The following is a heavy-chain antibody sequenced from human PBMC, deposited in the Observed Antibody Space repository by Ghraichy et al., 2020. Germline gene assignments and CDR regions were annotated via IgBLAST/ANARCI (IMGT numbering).Heavy chain of an antibody. Sequence: GGSLRLSCAASGFTFSSYAMHWVRQAPGKGLEYVSAISSNGGSTYYANSVKGRFTISRDNSKNTLYLQMGSLRAEDMAVYYCAREMAYYDSSGYPGDDAFDIWGQGTMVTVSS. CDR3: AREMAYYDSSGYPGDDAFDI. D-gene: IGHD3-22*01. V-gene: IGHV3-64*01. CDR1: GFTFSSYA. J-gene: IGHJ3*02. CDR2: ISSNGGST.